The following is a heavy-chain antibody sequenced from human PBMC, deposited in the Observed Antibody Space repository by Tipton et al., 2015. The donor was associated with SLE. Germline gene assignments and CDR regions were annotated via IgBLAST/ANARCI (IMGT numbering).Heavy chain of an antibody. Sequence: TLSLTCAVYGGSFSGYYWSWIRQPPGKGLEWIGEINHSGSTNYNPSLKSRVTISVDTSKNQFSLKLSPVTAADTAVYYCARGYSGSYLGLAEYFQHWGQGTLVTVSS. J-gene: IGHJ1*01. V-gene: IGHV4-34*01. CDR3: ARGYSGSYLGLAEYFQH. CDR2: INHSGST. D-gene: IGHD1-26*01. CDR1: GGSFSGYY.